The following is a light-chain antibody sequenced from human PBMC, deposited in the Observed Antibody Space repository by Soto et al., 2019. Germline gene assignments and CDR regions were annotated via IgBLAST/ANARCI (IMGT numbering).Light chain of an antibody. V-gene: IGKV3-20*01. CDR3: QQYDNSMLT. CDR2: GAS. CDR1: QSVSSNY. Sequence: EIVLTQSPGTLSLSPGERATLSCRASQSVSSNYLAWYQQKPGQAPRLLIFGASSRAPGIPDRFTGSGSGTDFTLIISRLEPEDFAVYYCQQYDNSMLTFGGGTKVEIK. J-gene: IGKJ4*01.